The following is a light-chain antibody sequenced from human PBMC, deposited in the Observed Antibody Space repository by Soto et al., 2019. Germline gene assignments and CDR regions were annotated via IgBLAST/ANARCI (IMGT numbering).Light chain of an antibody. CDR3: SSYTSSSTRV. Sequence: QSALTQPASVSGSPGQSITISCTGTSSDVGGYNYVSWYQQHTGKAPKIMIYEVGHRPSGVSNRFSGSKSGYTASLTIAGIQAEDEADYYCSSYTSSSTRVFGTGTKLTVL. CDR1: SSDVGGYNY. V-gene: IGLV2-14*01. CDR2: EVG. J-gene: IGLJ1*01.